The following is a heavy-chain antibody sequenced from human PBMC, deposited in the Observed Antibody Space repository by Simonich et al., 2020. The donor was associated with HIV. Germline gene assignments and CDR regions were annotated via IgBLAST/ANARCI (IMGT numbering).Heavy chain of an antibody. CDR1: GYSFTAYY. D-gene: IGHD7-27*01. CDR3: ARGLTGYAFDI. Sequence: QVQLVQSGAEVKKPGASVKGSCKASGYSFTAYYIHWVRQAPGQRLGGRGRINPNSGGTNYAQNLQGRVTMTRDTSISTAYMELSRLRSDDTAVYYCARGLTGYAFDIWGQGTMVTVSS. V-gene: IGHV1-2*06. CDR2: INPNSGGT. J-gene: IGHJ3*02.